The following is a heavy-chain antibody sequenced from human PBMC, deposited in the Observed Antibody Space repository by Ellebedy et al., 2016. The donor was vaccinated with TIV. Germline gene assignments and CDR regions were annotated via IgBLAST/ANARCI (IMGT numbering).Heavy chain of an antibody. D-gene: IGHD6-19*01. CDR2: INPNSGGT. V-gene: IGHV1-2*04. CDR3: ARRGQSSGPYWAFDI. J-gene: IGHJ3*02. Sequence: AASVKVSCKASGYSFTGYYMHWVRQAPGQGLEWMGWINPNSGGTKYSQNFQGWVTITRDTSISTAYMDLSRLTSDDTGVYYCARRGQSSGPYWAFDIWGQGTMVTVSS. CDR1: GYSFTGYY.